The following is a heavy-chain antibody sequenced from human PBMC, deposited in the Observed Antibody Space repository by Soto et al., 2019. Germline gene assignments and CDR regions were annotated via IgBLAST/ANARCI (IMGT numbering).Heavy chain of an antibody. CDR2: INPNSGGT. CDR3: ARIPRVHDYYYYGMDV. D-gene: IGHD2-2*02. Sequence: ASVKVSCKASGYTFTGYYMHWVRQAPGQGLEWMGWINPNSGGTNYAQKFQGRVTMTRDTSISTAYMELSRLRSDDTAVYYCARIPRVHDYYYYGMDVWGQGTTVTVSS. V-gene: IGHV1-2*02. CDR1: GYTFTGYY. J-gene: IGHJ6*02.